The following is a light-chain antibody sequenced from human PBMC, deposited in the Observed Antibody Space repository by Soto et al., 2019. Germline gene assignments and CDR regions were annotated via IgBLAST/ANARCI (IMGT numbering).Light chain of an antibody. Sequence: QSVLTQPPSVSAAPGQKVTISCSGSSSNIGNKYVSWYQQLPGTAPKLLIYDNNKRPSGIPDRFSGSKSGTSATLDITGLQTGDEADYYCGTWDSSLSAGVFGGGTKLTVL. V-gene: IGLV1-51*01. CDR3: GTWDSSLSAGV. CDR2: DNN. CDR1: SSNIGNKY. J-gene: IGLJ3*02.